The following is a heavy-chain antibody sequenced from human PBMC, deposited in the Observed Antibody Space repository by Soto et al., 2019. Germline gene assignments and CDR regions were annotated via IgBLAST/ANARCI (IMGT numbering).Heavy chain of an antibody. CDR3: ARGRAITGTMPS. Sequence: QVQLVQSGAEVKKPGASVKVSCKASGYTFTSYDINWVRQATGQGLEWMGWMNPNTGNTGYAQKFQGRVPMTRNTPISTASMELSSLRSEDTAVYYCARGRAITGTMPSWGQGTLVTVSS. CDR1: GYTFTSYD. V-gene: IGHV1-8*01. D-gene: IGHD1-20*01. J-gene: IGHJ5*02. CDR2: MNPNTGNT.